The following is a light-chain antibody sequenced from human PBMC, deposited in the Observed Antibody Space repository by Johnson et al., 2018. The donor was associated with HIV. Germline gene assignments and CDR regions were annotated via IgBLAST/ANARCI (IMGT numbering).Light chain of an antibody. CDR1: RSNIGNNY. V-gene: IGLV1-51*02. CDR3: GTWDISLSVGYV. CDR2: ENN. J-gene: IGLJ1*01. Sequence: QSVLTQPPSVSAAPGQKVTISCSGSRSNIGNNYVSWYQQLPGTAPKLLICENNKRPSGIPDRFSGSKSGTSATLGITGLQTGDEADYYCGTWDISLSVGYVFGTGTKVIVL.